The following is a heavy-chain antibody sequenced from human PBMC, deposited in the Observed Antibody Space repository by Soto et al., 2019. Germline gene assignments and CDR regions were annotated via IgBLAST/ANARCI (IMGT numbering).Heavy chain of an antibody. V-gene: IGHV1-24*01. D-gene: IGHD3-16*01. J-gene: IGHJ6*02. Sequence: QVQLVQSGAEVKKPGASVKVSCKVSGYTLTELSMHWVRQAPGKGLEWMGGFDPEDGETIYAQKFQGRVTMTEDTSTDTAYMELSSLRSEDTAVYYCATTWGLLFSVGGYYGMDVWGQGTTVTVSS. CDR3: ATTWGLLFSVGGYYGMDV. CDR1: GYTLTELS. CDR2: FDPEDGET.